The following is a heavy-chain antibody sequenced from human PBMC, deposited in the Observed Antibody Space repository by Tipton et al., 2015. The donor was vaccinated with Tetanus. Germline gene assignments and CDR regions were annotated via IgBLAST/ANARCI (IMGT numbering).Heavy chain of an antibody. Sequence: SLRLSCAASGFTFSSYAMHWVRQAPGKGLEWVAVISYDGSNKYYAGSVKGRFTISRDNSKNTLYLQMNSLRAEDTAVYYCARTMAQGGVAFDIWGQGTMVTVSS. CDR1: GFTFSSYA. D-gene: IGHD1-26*01. J-gene: IGHJ3*02. CDR2: ISYDGSNK. CDR3: ARTMAQGGVAFDI. V-gene: IGHV3-30-3*01.